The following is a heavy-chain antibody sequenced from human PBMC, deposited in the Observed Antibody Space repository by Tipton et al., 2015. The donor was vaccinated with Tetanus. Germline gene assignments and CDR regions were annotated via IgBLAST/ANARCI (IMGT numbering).Heavy chain of an antibody. CDR3: ARGGRDAYNNPLGAFDV. CDR2: ITPRGSA. Sequence: TLSLTCAVSGESLSGHFWSWVRQPPGKGLEWIGEITPRGSASYNPSLKSRVTISVDTSKNQFSLRLRSVAAADTAVYYCARGGRDAYNNPLGAFDVWGRGTTVTVSS. V-gene: IGHV4-34*01. D-gene: IGHD5-24*01. CDR1: GESLSGHF. J-gene: IGHJ3*01.